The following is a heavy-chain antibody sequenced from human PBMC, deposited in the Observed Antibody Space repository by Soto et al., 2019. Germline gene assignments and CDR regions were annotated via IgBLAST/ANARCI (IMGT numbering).Heavy chain of an antibody. CDR1: GFTVSTYH. CDR2: IYSAGSA. CDR3: ARGINWGGSYLFDAFDI. J-gene: IGHJ3*02. Sequence: QPGGSLRLSCAASGFTVSTYHMSWVRQAPGKGLEWVSVIYSAGSADFADSVKGRFTISRDNSKNTLYLQMTSLRAEDTAVYYCARGINWGGSYLFDAFDIWGQGTMVTVSS. V-gene: IGHV3-66*01. D-gene: IGHD1-26*01.